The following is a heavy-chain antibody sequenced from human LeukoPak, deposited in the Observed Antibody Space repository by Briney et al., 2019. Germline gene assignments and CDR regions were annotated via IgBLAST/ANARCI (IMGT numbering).Heavy chain of an antibody. Sequence: GGSLKLSCAASGFTVSSNYMSWVRQAPGKGLEWVSVIYSGGSTYYADSVKGRFTISRDNSKNTLYLQMNSLRAEDTAVYYCARWFIGYGDYYFDYWGQGTLVTVSS. D-gene: IGHD4-17*01. J-gene: IGHJ4*02. CDR1: GFTVSSNY. CDR3: ARWFIGYGDYYFDY. V-gene: IGHV3-53*01. CDR2: IYSGGST.